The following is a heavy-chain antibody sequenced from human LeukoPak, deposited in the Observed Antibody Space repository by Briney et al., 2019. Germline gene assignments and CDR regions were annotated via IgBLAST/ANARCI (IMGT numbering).Heavy chain of an antibody. CDR3: ASPGEAYCGGDCYDDAFDI. CDR1: GGTFRNYA. CDR2: IIPILGIA. J-gene: IGHJ3*02. Sequence: GASVKVSCKASGGTFRNYAINRVRQAPGQGLEWMGRIIPILGIANYAQKFQGRVTITADKSTSTAYMELSSLRSEDTAVYYCASPGEAYCGGDCYDDAFDIWGQGTMVTVSS. D-gene: IGHD2-21*01. V-gene: IGHV1-69*04.